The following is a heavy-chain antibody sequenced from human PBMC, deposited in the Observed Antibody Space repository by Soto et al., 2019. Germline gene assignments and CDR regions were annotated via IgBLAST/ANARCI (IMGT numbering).Heavy chain of an antibody. CDR1: GGSFSSSSHY. D-gene: IGHD3-3*01. J-gene: IGHJ4*02. CDR2: MFYFGST. V-gene: IGHV4-39*07. CDR3: VRSVILSGGSYKGLIRLHYFDT. Sequence: SETLSLTCTVFGGSFSSSSHYWGWIRQPPGKGLEWLGTMFYFGSTYYNTSLESRVTISVDTPKNQFSLKLSSVTAADTAIYYCVRSVILSGGSYKGLIRLHYFDTWGPGTLVTVSS.